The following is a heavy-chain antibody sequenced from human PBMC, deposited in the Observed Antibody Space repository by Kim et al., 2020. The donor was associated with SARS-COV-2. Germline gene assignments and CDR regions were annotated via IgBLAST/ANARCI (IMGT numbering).Heavy chain of an antibody. CDR1: GFTFGSYA. D-gene: IGHD2-15*01. J-gene: IGHJ6*01. CDR3: ARDPHEQITWWYGMDV. V-gene: IGHV3-23*01. Sequence: GGSLRLSCAASGFTFGSYAMNWVRQAPGKGLEWVSGISDIGRSTYYADSVEGRFTVSRDNSKNTLYLQMSSLRAEDTAVYYCARDPHEQITWWYGMDVLG. CDR2: ISDIGRST.